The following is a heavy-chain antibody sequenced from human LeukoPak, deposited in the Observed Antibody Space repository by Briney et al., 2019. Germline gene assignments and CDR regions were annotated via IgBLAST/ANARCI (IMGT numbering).Heavy chain of an antibody. V-gene: IGHV5-51*01. CDR3: GMSGDRVPLQDDVFDV. Sequence: KAGEALQISCYVSGFNFTSYCIGWVRPVPGKGLEWVGSIYPGDSGPTYSPSFQGQVTISVDKSINTAYLQWSSLQASDTAMYYCGMSGDRVPLQDDVFDVWGQGTMVTVST. CDR1: GFNFTSYC. J-gene: IGHJ3*01. D-gene: IGHD1-26*01. CDR2: IYPGDSGP.